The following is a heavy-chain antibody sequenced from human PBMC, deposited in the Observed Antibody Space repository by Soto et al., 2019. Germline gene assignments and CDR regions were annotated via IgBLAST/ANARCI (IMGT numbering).Heavy chain of an antibody. V-gene: IGHV1-46*03. CDR3: ALGGHLPFTYYYYMDV. J-gene: IGHJ6*03. CDR1: GYTFTSYY. Sequence: GASVKVSCKASGYTFTSYYMHWVRQAPGQGLEWMGIINPSGGSTSYAQKFQGRVTMTRDTSTSTVYMELSSLRSEDTAVYYCALGGHLPFTYYYYMDVWGKGTTVTVSS. D-gene: IGHD3-16*01. CDR2: INPSGGST.